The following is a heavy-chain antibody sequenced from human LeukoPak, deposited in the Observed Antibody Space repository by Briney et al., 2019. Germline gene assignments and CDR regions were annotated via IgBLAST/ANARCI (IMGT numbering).Heavy chain of an antibody. D-gene: IGHD2-15*01. CDR1: GYTFTGYY. Sequence: ASVKVSCKASGYTFTGYYMYWVRQAPGQGLEWMGWINPNSGGANYAQKFQGRVTMTRDTSISTAYMELSRLRSDDTAVYYCARDPRYCSGGSCYGYNWFDPWGQGTLVTVSS. CDR3: ARDPRYCSGGSCYGYNWFDP. CDR2: INPNSGGA. J-gene: IGHJ5*02. V-gene: IGHV1-2*02.